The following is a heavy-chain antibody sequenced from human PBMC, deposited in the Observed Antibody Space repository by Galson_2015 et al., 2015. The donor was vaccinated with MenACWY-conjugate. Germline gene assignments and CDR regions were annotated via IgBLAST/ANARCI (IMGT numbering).Heavy chain of an antibody. CDR2: IYFSGST. V-gene: IGHV4-39*07. CDR3: ARDQWGKWFDP. J-gene: IGHJ5*02. D-gene: IGHD1-26*01. CDR1: GGSIEIRTFY. Sequence: ETLSLTCTVSGGSIEIRTFYWGWIRQPPGKGLEWIGSIYFSGSTYYNSSLKSRVTISVDTSKNQFSLKVKSLTAADTAMYFCARDQWGKWFDPWGQGTQVTVSS.